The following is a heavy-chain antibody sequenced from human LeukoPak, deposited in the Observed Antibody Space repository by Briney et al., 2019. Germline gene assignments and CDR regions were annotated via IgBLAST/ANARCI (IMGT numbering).Heavy chain of an antibody. CDR2: ISYDGSNK. D-gene: IGHD6-25*01. CDR1: GFTFSSYA. V-gene: IGHV3-30*01. Sequence: GGSLRLSCAASGFTFSSYAMHWVRQAPGKGLEWVVVISYDGSNKYYADSVKGRFTISRDNSKNTLYLQMNSLRAEDTAVYYCASQRLAAGAFDIWGQGTMVTVSS. J-gene: IGHJ3*02. CDR3: ASQRLAAGAFDI.